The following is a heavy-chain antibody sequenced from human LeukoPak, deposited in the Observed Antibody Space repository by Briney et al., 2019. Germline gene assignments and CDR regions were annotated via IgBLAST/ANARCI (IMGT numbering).Heavy chain of an antibody. V-gene: IGHV4-59*01. Sequence: SETLSLTCTVSGGSLSSYYWSWIRQPPGKGLEWIGYIYYSGSTNYNPSLKSRVTISVDTSKNQFSLKLSSVTAADTAVYYCARESDSSGYGYWGQGTLVTVSS. CDR1: GGSLSSYY. D-gene: IGHD3-22*01. CDR3: ARESDSSGYGY. CDR2: IYYSGST. J-gene: IGHJ4*02.